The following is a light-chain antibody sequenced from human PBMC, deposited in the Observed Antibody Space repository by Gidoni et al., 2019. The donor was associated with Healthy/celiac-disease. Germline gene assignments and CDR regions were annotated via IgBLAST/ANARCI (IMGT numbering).Light chain of an antibody. CDR1: QSVLYSSNNKNY. Sequence: DIVMSESPDTMAVSLGERATINCKSSQSVLYSSNNKNYLAWYQQKPGQPPKLLIYCASTRDSGVPDRFSGSGSGTDFTLTISSLQAEDVAVYYCQQDYSTPLTFGGGTKVEIK. J-gene: IGKJ4*02. CDR3: QQDYSTPLT. V-gene: IGKV4-1*01. CDR2: CAS.